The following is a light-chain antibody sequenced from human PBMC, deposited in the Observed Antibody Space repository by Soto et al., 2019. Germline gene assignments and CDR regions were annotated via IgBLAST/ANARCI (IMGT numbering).Light chain of an antibody. CDR1: SRDVGAYDY. CDR2: YVD. Sequence: QSALTQPASVSGSPGQSITISCTGTSRDVGAYDYVSWYLQYPDKAPQLLIYYVDHRPSGVSSRFSGSMSGNTASLTISGRPAEDEGDYYCCSYSDGSIYFFGTGTKLTVL. CDR3: CSYSDGSIYF. J-gene: IGLJ1*01. V-gene: IGLV2-14*03.